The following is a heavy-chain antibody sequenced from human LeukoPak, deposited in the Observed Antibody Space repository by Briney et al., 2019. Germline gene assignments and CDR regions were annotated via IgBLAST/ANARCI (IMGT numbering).Heavy chain of an antibody. Sequence: GGSLRLSCAASGFTFSSYAMSWVRQAPGKGLEWVSAISGSGGSTYYADSVKGRFTISRDNSKNTLYLQMNSLRAEATAVYYCAKDSSGPEYYFDYWGQGTLVTVSS. CDR1: GFTFSSYA. CDR2: ISGSGGST. J-gene: IGHJ4*02. V-gene: IGHV3-23*01. CDR3: AKDSSGPEYYFDY. D-gene: IGHD6-19*01.